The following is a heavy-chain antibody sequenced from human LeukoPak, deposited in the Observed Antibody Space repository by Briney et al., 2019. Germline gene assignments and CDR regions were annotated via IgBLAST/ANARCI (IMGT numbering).Heavy chain of an antibody. J-gene: IGHJ4*02. V-gene: IGHV1-2*02. Sequence: GASVKVSCKASGYTFTGYYMHWVRQAPGQGLEWMGWINPNSGGTNYAQKFQGRVTMTRDTSISTAYMELSRLRSDDTAVYYCARALYYDSGNFDYWGQGTLVTVSS. D-gene: IGHD3-10*01. CDR3: ARALYYDSGNFDY. CDR1: GYTFTGYY. CDR2: INPNSGGT.